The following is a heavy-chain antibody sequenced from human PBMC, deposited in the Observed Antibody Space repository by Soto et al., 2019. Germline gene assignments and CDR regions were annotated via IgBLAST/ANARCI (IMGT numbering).Heavy chain of an antibody. CDR2: TYYRSKWYN. V-gene: IGHV6-1*01. CDR1: GDSVSSSSVT. CDR3: VRLIGNSWLDF. D-gene: IGHD1-26*01. Sequence: SQTLSLTCAISGDSVSSSSVTWNWIRQSPSRGLEWLGRTYYRSKWYNDYAESVKSRITINPDTSKNQFSLHLNSVTPEDTAVYYCVRLIGNSWLDFWCQGTLVTVSS. J-gene: IGHJ5*01.